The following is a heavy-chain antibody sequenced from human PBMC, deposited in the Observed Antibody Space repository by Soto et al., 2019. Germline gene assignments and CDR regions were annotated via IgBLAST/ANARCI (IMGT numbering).Heavy chain of an antibody. D-gene: IGHD6-13*01. V-gene: IGHV3-21*01. J-gene: IGHJ3*02. Sequence: EVQLVESGGGLVKPGGSLRLSCAASGFTFSSYSMNWVRQAPGKGLEWVSSISSSSSYIYYADSVKGRFTISRDNAKNSLYQQMSSLRAEHTAVYYCARDRRTSAAAMSADAFDIWGQETMVTLSS. CDR3: ARDRRTSAAAMSADAFDI. CDR2: ISSSSSYI. CDR1: GFTFSSYS.